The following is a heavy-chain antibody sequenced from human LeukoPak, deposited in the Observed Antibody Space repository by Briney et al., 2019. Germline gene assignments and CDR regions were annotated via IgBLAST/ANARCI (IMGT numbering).Heavy chain of an antibody. D-gene: IGHD3-10*01. CDR3: ARGYGSGEDGDY. CDR2: ISGSGGST. Sequence: GGSLRLSCAASGFTFNNYAMSWVRQAPGKGLEWVSTISGSGGSTFYANSVKDRFTISRDNSNNTLYLQMNSLRAEDTALYYCARGYGSGEDGDYWGQGTLVTVSS. J-gene: IGHJ4*02. CDR1: GFTFNNYA. V-gene: IGHV3-23*01.